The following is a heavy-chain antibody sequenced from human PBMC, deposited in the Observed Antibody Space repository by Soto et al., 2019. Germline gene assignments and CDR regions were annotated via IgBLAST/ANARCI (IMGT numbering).Heavy chain of an antibody. CDR2: INHSGST. CDR1: GGSFCGYY. CDR3: ASLGYSSGRFDY. D-gene: IGHD6-19*01. V-gene: IGHV4-34*01. J-gene: IGHJ4*02. Sequence: SETLSLTCAVYGGSFCGYYWSWIRQPPGKGLEWIGEINHSGSTNYNPSIKSRVTISVDTSKNQFSLKLSSVTAADTAVYYCASLGYSSGRFDYWGQGTLVTVSS.